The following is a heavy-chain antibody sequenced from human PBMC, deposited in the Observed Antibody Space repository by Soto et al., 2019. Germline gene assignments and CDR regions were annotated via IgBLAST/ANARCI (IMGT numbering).Heavy chain of an antibody. Sequence: PSETLSLTCNLSVGSLHNFYWLWIRHPPGKGLEWVGHVHYSGSTNYSPSLNSQATISLDTSKSQLSLKLRSVTAADTAMYFCARGVDYYATSGYFSFDSWGQGIPVTVSS. CDR1: VGSLHNFY. CDR3: ARGVDYYATSGYFSFDS. CDR2: VHYSGST. J-gene: IGHJ4*02. D-gene: IGHD3-16*01. V-gene: IGHV4-59*01.